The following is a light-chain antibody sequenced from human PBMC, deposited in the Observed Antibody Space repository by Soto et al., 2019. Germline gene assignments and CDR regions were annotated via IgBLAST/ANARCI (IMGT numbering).Light chain of an antibody. CDR3: SAYTTTSTLI. CDR1: SSDVGGYDY. CDR2: EVN. Sequence: QSVLTQPASVCGSPGQSFTISCTGTSSDVGGYDYVSWYQQHPGTAPKLMLYEVNNRPSGVSNRFSGSKYGNTASLIISGLQTEDEADYYCSAYTTTSTLIFGTGTKVTVL. V-gene: IGLV2-14*01. J-gene: IGLJ1*01.